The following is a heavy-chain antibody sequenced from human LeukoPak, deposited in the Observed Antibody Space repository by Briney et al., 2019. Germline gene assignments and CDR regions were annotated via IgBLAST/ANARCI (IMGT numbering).Heavy chain of an antibody. D-gene: IGHD3-16*01. J-gene: IGHJ4*02. CDR2: IFFSGST. CDR3: ARHGIDVLLKDYYFDY. V-gene: IGHV4-39*01. Sequence: PSETPSLTCTVSGGSISSSTYHWGWIRQPPGKGLEWIGSIFFSGSTYYNPSLKSRVTISVDTSKNQFSLRLSSVTAADTAVYYCARHGIDVLLKDYYFDYWGQGTRVTVSS. CDR1: GGSISSSTYH.